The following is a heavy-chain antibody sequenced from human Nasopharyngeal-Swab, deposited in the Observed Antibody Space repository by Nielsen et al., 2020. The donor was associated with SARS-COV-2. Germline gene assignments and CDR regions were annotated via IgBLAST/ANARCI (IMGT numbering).Heavy chain of an antibody. CDR3: ARDSTLGGPWFGELLSYYGMDV. D-gene: IGHD3-10*01. CDR2: IYYSGST. Sequence: SKTLSLTCTVSGGSISSGGYYWSWIRQHPGKGLEWIGYIYYSGSTYYNPSLKSRVTISVDTSKNQFSLKLSSVTAADTAVYYCARDSTLGGPWFGELLSYYGMDVWGQGTTVTVSS. CDR1: GGSISSGGYY. J-gene: IGHJ6*02. V-gene: IGHV4-31*03.